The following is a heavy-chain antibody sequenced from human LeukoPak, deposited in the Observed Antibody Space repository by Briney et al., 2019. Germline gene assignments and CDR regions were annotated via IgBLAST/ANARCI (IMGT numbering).Heavy chain of an antibody. J-gene: IGHJ5*02. CDR2: ISGSGGST. V-gene: IGHV3-23*01. Sequence: GGSLRLSCAASGFTFSSYAMSWVRQAPGKGLEWVSAISGSGGSTYYADSVKGRFTISRDNSKNTLYLQMYSLRAEDTAVYYCARPGLRYFDWLFQNWFDPWGQGTLVTVSS. CDR1: GFTFSSYA. CDR3: ARPGLRYFDWLFQNWFDP. D-gene: IGHD3-9*01.